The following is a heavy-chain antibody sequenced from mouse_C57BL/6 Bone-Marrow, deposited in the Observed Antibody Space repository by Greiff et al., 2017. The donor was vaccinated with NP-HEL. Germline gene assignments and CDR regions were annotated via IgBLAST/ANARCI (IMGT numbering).Heavy chain of an antibody. Sequence: EVKLEESGGGLVQPGGSMKLSCVASGFTFSNYWMNWVRQSPEKGLEWVAQIRLKSDNYATHYAESVKGRFTISRDDSKSSVYLQMNNLRAEDTGIYYCTPDYYGSSYGYFDVWGTGTTVTVSS. CDR1: GFTFSNYW. V-gene: IGHV6-3*01. CDR2: IRLKSDNYAT. D-gene: IGHD1-1*01. CDR3: TPDYYGSSYGYFDV. J-gene: IGHJ1*03.